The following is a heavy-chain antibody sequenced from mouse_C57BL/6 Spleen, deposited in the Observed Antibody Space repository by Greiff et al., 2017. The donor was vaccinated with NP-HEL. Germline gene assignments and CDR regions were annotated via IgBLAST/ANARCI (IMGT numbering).Heavy chain of an antibody. Sequence: EVQRVESGGGLVKPGGSLKLSCAASGFTFSSYALSWVRQTPENRLEWVATISDGGRYSSSPYHLHGRFTISRDNAKKNLYLQMSHLKSEDTAMDYCARDNYGSSFDYFDYWGQGTTLTVSS. V-gene: IGHV5-4*01. J-gene: IGHJ2*01. D-gene: IGHD1-1*01. CDR3: ARDNYGSSFDYFDY. CDR1: GFTFSSYA. CDR2: ISDGGRYS.